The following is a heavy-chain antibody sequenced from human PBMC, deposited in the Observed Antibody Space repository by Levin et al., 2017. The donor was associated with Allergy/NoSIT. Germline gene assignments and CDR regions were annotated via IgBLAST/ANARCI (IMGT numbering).Heavy chain of an antibody. Sequence: GESLKISCAASGFTFSSYGMHWVRQAPGKGLEWVAVIWYDRSNKYYADSVKGRFTISRDNSKNTLYLQMNSLRAEDTAVYYCARDRYCTGGVCAMGDYWGQGTLVTVSS. CDR2: IWYDRSNK. V-gene: IGHV3-33*01. CDR1: GFTFSSYG. D-gene: IGHD2-8*02. CDR3: ARDRYCTGGVCAMGDY. J-gene: IGHJ4*02.